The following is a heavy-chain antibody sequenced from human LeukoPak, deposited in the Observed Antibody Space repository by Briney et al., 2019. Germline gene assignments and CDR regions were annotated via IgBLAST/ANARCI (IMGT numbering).Heavy chain of an antibody. J-gene: IGHJ5*02. CDR2: INPNSGGT. D-gene: IGHD6-13*01. V-gene: IGHV1-2*02. CDR3: ARGGQQLVSYNWFDP. CDR1: GYTFTGYY. Sequence: ASVKVSCKASGYTFTGYYMHWVRQAPGQGLEWMGWINPNSGGTNYAQKLQGRVTMTTDTSTSTAYMELRSLRSDDTAVYYCARGGQQLVSYNWFDPWGQGTLVTVSS.